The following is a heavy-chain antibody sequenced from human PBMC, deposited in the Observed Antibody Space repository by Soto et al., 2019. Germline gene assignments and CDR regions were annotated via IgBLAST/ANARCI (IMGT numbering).Heavy chain of an antibody. Sequence: PGGSLRLSCAASGFTFSDPYMDWVRQAPGKGLEWVARVKNRANSYTTEYAASVKGRFTISRDDSRNSVYLQMNSLKTEDTAVYYCTRAPSYYGSGSYHWGQGTLVTVSS. J-gene: IGHJ4*02. CDR3: TRAPSYYGSGSYH. D-gene: IGHD3-10*01. CDR1: GFTFSDPY. CDR2: VKNRANSYTT. V-gene: IGHV3-72*01.